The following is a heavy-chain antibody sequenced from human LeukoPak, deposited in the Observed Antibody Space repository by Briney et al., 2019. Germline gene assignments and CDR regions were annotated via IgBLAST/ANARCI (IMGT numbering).Heavy chain of an antibody. Sequence: PGGSLRLSCAASGFTFSSYGMHWVRQAPGKGLEWAAFIRYDGSNKYYADSVKGRFTISRDNSKNTLHLQMNSLRAADTAVYYCAKDPTHYRVWDDYDSTVLSYWGQGTLVTVSS. CDR3: AKDPTHYRVWDDYDSTVLSY. D-gene: IGHD3-22*01. CDR2: IRYDGSNK. J-gene: IGHJ4*02. CDR1: GFTFSSYG. V-gene: IGHV3-30*02.